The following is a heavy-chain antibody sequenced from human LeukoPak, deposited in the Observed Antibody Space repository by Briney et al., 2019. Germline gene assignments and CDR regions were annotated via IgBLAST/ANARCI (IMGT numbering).Heavy chain of an antibody. Sequence: GGSLRLSCAASGFTFSSYAMSWVRQAPGKGLEWVSVIYSGGSTYYADSVKGRFTISRDNSKNTLHLQMNSLRAEDTAVYYCASPLAATYYYYGMDVWGQGTTVTVSS. CDR2: IYSGGST. D-gene: IGHD2-15*01. CDR3: ASPLAATYYYYGMDV. V-gene: IGHV3-66*01. J-gene: IGHJ6*02. CDR1: GFTFSSYA.